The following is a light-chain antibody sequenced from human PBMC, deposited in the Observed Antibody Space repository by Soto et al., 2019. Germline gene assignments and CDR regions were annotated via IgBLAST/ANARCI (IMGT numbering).Light chain of an antibody. CDR3: QQRNNWPPSIT. Sequence: EIVSTQSPATLSLSPGERATLSCRASQSVGGHLAWYQQKPGQAPRLLIYDASDRATGIPARFSGSGSETDFTLTISSLEPDVFAVYYCQQRNNWPPSITFGQGTRLEIK. V-gene: IGKV3-11*01. CDR2: DAS. J-gene: IGKJ5*01. CDR1: QSVGGH.